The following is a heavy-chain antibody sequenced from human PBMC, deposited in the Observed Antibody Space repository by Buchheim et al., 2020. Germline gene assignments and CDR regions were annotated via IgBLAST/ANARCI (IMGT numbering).Heavy chain of an antibody. V-gene: IGHV3-48*01. J-gene: IGHJ5*02. CDR2: ISGSGSII. Sequence: EVQLVESGGGLVQPGGSLRLSCAASGFTFSSYSMNWVRQAPGKGLEWVSYISGSGSIIYYADSVRGRFTISRDNAKNALHLQMNSLKAEDTAVYFCARGGGWQQLVSTWGQGTL. D-gene: IGHD6-13*01. CDR1: GFTFSSYS. CDR3: ARGGGWQQLVST.